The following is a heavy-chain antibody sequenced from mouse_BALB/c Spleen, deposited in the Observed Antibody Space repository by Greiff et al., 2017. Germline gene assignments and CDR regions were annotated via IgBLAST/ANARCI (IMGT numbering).Heavy chain of an antibody. J-gene: IGHJ3*01. CDR2: ISYSGST. D-gene: IGHD6-1*01. CDR3: ARGAEGFAY. Sequence: EVKLEESGPGLVKPSQSLSLTCTVTGYSITSDYAWNWIRQFPGNKLEWMGYISYSGSTSYNPSLKSRISITRDTSKNQFFLQLNSVTTEDTATYYCARGAEGFAYWGQGTLVTVSA. CDR1: GYSITSDYA. V-gene: IGHV3-2*02.